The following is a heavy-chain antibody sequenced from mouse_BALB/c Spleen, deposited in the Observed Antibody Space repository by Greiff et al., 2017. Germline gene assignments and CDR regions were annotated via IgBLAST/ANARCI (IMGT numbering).Heavy chain of an antibody. Sequence: QVQLQQPGAELVKPGASVKLSCKASGYTFTSYWMHWVKQRPGQGLEWIGEINPSNGRTNYNEKFKSKATLTVDKSSSTAYMQLSSLTSEDSAVYCGARGNSNYGAWFAYWGQGTLVTVSA. J-gene: IGHJ3*01. D-gene: IGHD2-5*01. CDR1: GYTFTSYW. CDR3: ARGNSNYGAWFAY. CDR2: INPSNGRT. V-gene: IGHV1S81*02.